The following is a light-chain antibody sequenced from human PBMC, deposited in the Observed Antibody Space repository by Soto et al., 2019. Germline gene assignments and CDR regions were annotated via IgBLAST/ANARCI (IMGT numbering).Light chain of an antibody. CDR3: QQYHSSPVT. J-gene: IGKJ1*01. V-gene: IGKV3-20*01. CDR1: QRVSSSY. CDR2: GAS. Sequence: DIVLTQSTGTLSLSPGERATLSCRASQRVSSSYLAWYQQKPGQTPRLLIYGASDRATGIPDRFSGSGSGTDFTLTISRLETEDFAVYYCQQYHSSPVTFGQGTKVDIK.